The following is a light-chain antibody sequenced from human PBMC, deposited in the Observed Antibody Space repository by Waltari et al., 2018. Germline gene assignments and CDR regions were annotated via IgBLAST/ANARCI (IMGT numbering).Light chain of an antibody. J-gene: IGKJ4*01. CDR2: WAS. CDR3: RQYYTSPPLT. Sequence: DIVVTHSPDSLPVSLGERATINCKFSQSVLYNVNNRNYLAWYQQKPGQPPKLLIYWASFRVSSVPDRFIGSRSATDYSLTISSMQAEDVLIYYCRQYYTSPPLTFGGGTKVEI. CDR1: QSVLYNVNNRNY. V-gene: IGKV4-1*01.